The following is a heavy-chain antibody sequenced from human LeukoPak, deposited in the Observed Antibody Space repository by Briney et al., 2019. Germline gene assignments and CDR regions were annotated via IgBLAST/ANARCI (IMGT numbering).Heavy chain of an antibody. D-gene: IGHD6-13*01. CDR3: ARAYSRFHYYYMDV. CDR2: ITHSGST. CDR1: SGSFSGYY. J-gene: IGHJ6*03. Sequence: PSETLSLTCAVYSGSFSGYYWSWIRQPPGKGLEWIGEITHSGSTNYNPSLKSRVTISVDTSKNQFSLKLTSVTAADTAVYYCARAYSRFHYYYMDVWGKGTTVTVSS. V-gene: IGHV4-34*01.